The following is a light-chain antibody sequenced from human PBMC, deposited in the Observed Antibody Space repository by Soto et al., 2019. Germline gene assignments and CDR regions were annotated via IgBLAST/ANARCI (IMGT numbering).Light chain of an antibody. Sequence: DIQITQSPSTLSASVGDRVTIVCRASQSISMWLAWYQQKLGKAPKLLIYGASTLENGVPSRFSGSGSGTEFTVTISSLQPDDFATDDCQQYNTFPYGFGGGTKLEI. CDR1: QSISMW. V-gene: IGKV1-5*03. CDR2: GAS. CDR3: QQYNTFPYG. J-gene: IGKJ2*03.